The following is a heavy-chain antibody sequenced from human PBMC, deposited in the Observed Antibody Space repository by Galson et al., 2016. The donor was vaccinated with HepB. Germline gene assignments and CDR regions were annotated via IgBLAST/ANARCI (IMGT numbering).Heavy chain of an antibody. Sequence: SLRLSCAASGFTFSTDWMSWVRQAPGKGLEWVGRITSKTDGGTTDYAAPVKGSFSISRDDSKNTLYLQMNSLKTEDTAVYYCRYGMDVWGQGTTVTVSS. CDR3: RYGMDV. J-gene: IGHJ6*02. CDR1: GFTFSTDW. V-gene: IGHV3-15*01. CDR2: ITSKTDGGTT.